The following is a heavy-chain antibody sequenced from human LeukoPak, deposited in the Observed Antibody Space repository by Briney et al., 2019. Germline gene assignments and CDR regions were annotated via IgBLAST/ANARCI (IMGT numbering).Heavy chain of an antibody. Sequence: GGSLRLSCAASGFTFSSYWMSWVRRAPGKGLEWVANIKQDGSEKYYVDSVKGRFTISRDNAKNSLYLQMNSLRAEDTAVYYCARDRLEYDYVWGSYPKRTYYFDYWGQGTLVTVSS. D-gene: IGHD3-16*02. CDR3: ARDRLEYDYVWGSYPKRTYYFDY. V-gene: IGHV3-7*01. CDR2: IKQDGSEK. CDR1: GFTFSSYW. J-gene: IGHJ4*02.